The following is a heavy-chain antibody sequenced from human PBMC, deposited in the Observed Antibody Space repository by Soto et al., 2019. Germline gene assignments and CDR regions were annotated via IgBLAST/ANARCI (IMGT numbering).Heavy chain of an antibody. D-gene: IGHD5-12*01. CDR2: IFSSGST. V-gene: IGHV4-4*07. Sequence: SETLSLTCTVSSGSINTFYWSWVRQPAGKGLEWIGRIFSSGSTSFNPSLESRVAMSVDTSKNHFSLNLSSVTAADMAVYYCAREGSYSAYNFAHGIQLWSFDFWGQGAMVAVSS. CDR3: AREGSYSAYNFAHGIQLWSFDF. CDR1: SGSINTFY. J-gene: IGHJ4*02.